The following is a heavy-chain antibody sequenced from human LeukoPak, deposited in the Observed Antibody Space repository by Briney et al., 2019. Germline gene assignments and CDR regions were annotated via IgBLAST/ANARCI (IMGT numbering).Heavy chain of an antibody. V-gene: IGHV4-39*07. CDR3: ARRPIVVVTASYWYFDL. Sequence: PSETLSLTCTVSGGSISSYYWGWIRQPPGKGLEWIGSIYYSGSTYYNPSLKSRVTISVDTSKNQFSLKLSSVTAADTAVYYCARRPIVVVTASYWYFDLWGRGTLVTVSS. J-gene: IGHJ2*01. CDR2: IYYSGST. D-gene: IGHD2-21*02. CDR1: GGSISSYY.